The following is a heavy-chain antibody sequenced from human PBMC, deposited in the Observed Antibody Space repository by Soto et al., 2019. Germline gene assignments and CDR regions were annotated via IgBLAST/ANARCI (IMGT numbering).Heavy chain of an antibody. CDR2: ITWNGENI. CDR3: VKDVVAPFGEFFDF. D-gene: IGHD3-10*01. J-gene: IGHJ4*02. Sequence: GGSLILSCQASGFTFDDFAMHWVRQAPGRGLEWVSGITWNGENIDYADSVKGRFSMSRDNAKNSIYLQMNSLRVEDTAFYYCVKDVVAPFGEFFDFWGQGTLVTVSS. CDR1: GFTFDDFA. V-gene: IGHV3-9*01.